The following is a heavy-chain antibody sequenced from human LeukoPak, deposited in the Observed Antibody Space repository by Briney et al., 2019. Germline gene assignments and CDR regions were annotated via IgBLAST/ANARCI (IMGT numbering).Heavy chain of an antibody. CDR3: ALGWYAIDY. Sequence: GGSLRLSCAVYEITFSRYSMNWVRQAPGKGLELVSYISSSSTTTYYADSVKGRFTISRNNARNLVYLEMHSLRAEDTALYYCALGWYAIDYWGQGTLVTVSS. D-gene: IGHD6-19*01. V-gene: IGHV3-48*04. CDR1: EITFSRYS. J-gene: IGHJ4*02. CDR2: ISSSSTTT.